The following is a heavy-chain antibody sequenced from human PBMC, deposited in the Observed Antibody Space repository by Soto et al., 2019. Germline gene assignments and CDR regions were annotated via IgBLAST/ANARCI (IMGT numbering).Heavy chain of an antibody. CDR2: IIPIFGTA. V-gene: IGHV1-69*13. J-gene: IGHJ4*02. D-gene: IGHD3-3*01. Sequence: VKVSCKASGGTFSSYAISWMRQAPGQGLEWMGGIIPIFGTANYAQKFQGRVTITADESTSTAYMELSSLRSEDTAVYYCARVKGFWSGYFYYFDYWGQGTLVTVSS. CDR1: GGTFSSYA. CDR3: ARVKGFWSGYFYYFDY.